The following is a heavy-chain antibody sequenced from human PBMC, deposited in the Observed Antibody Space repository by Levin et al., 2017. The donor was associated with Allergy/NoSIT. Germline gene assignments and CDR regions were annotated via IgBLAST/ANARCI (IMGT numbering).Heavy chain of an antibody. D-gene: IGHD5-12*01. V-gene: IGHV3-15*01. Sequence: GGSLRLSCAASALNLTNAWMSWVRQAPGKGLEWIGRIKSKIDGGSTHYAAPMRGRFTISRDDSKNTLFLEMNGLKTEDTAVYYCATYRAWIVLSIGDDYWGQGTLVTVSS. CDR3: ATYRAWIVLSIGDDY. J-gene: IGHJ4*02. CDR1: ALNLTNAW. CDR2: IKSKIDGGST.